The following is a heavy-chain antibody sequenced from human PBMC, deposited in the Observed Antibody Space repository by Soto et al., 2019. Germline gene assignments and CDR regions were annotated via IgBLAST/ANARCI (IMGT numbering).Heavy chain of an antibody. CDR1: GFTFSSYA. CDR2: ISYDGSNK. D-gene: IGHD1-26*01. V-gene: IGHV3-30-3*01. J-gene: IGHJ4*02. Sequence: GGSLRLSCAASGFTFSSYAMHWVRQAPGKGLEWVAVISYDGSNKYYADSVKGRFTISRDNSKNTLYLQMNSLRAEDTAVYYCARDSEKVVGATRGYLDSWGQGTLVTVSS. CDR3: ARDSEKVVGATRGYLDS.